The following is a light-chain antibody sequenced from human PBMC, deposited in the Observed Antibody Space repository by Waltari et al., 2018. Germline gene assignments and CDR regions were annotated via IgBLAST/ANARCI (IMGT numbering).Light chain of an antibody. V-gene: IGLV1-44*01. J-gene: IGLJ1*01. Sequence: QSVLTQPPSASGTPGQRVTISCSGSTSNIGSNTVNWYQPFPGTAPTPLIYSNNQRPSGVPDRFSASKSGTSASLAISGLYYEDEADYYCAAWDYSQNYVFGSGTKVTVL. CDR2: SNN. CDR3: AAWDYSQNYV. CDR1: TSNIGSNT.